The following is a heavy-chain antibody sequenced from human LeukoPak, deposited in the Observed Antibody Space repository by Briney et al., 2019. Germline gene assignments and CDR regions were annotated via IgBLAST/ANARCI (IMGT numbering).Heavy chain of an antibody. CDR2: IYTGGST. V-gene: IGHV4-61*02. D-gene: IGHD4-17*01. CDR3: AREGYGDYARISGFDY. J-gene: IGHJ4*02. CDR1: GGSISSGSYY. Sequence: SQTLSLTCTVSGGSISSGSYYWSWIRQPAGKGLEWIGRIYTGGSTNYNPSLKSRVTISVDTSKNQFSLKLSSVTAADTAVYYCAREGYGDYARISGFDYWGQGTLVTVSS.